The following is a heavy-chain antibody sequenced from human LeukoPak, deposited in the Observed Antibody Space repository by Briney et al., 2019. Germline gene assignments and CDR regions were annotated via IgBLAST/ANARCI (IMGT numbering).Heavy chain of an antibody. CDR3: ARDSKARNYYDSSGGPYYFDY. V-gene: IGHV1-46*01. J-gene: IGHJ4*02. Sequence: ASVKVSCNASGYTFTSYYMHLVRQAPGQGLEWMGIINPSGGSTSYAQKFQGRVTMTRDTSTSTVYMELSSLRSEDTAVYYCARDSKARNYYDSSGGPYYFDYWGQGTLVTVSS. CDR1: GYTFTSYY. CDR2: INPSGGST. D-gene: IGHD3-22*01.